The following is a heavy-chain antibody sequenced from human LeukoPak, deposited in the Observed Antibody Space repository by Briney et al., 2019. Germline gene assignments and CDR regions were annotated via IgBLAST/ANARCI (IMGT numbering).Heavy chain of an antibody. V-gene: IGHV3-11*04. CDR2: ISSSGNTI. CDR1: GFTFSDYY. Sequence: GGSLRLSCAASGFTFSDYYMSWIRQAPGKGLEWVSYISSSGNTIYYADSVKGRFTISRDNSKNTLYLQMNSLRAEDTAVYYCARGPIPYYYGMDVWGQGTTVTVSS. CDR3: ARGPIPYYYGMDV. J-gene: IGHJ6*02.